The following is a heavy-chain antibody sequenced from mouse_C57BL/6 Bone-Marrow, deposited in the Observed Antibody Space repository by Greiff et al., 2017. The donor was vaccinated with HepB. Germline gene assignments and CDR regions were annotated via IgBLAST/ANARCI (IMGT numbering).Heavy chain of an antibody. CDR3: ARRLLLRSFDY. CDR2: ISSGGSYT. CDR1: GFTFSSYG. D-gene: IGHD1-1*01. Sequence: EVQLVESGGDLVKPGGSLKLSCAASGFTFSSYGMSWVRQTPDKRLEWVATISSGGSYTYYPDSVKGRFTISSDNAQNTLYLQMSSLKSEDTAMYYWARRLLLRSFDYWGQGTTLTVSS. J-gene: IGHJ2*01. V-gene: IGHV5-6*01.